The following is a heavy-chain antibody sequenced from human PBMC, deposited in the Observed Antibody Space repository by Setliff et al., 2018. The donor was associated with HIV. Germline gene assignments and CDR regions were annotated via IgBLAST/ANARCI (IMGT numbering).Heavy chain of an antibody. V-gene: IGHV3-7*03. CDR2: IKKDGSEK. CDR1: GFTFSNYW. Sequence: GGSLRLSCAASGFTFSNYWMSWVRQAPGKGLEWVANIKKDGSEKYYVDFVKGRFTISRDNAKNSLYLQMNSLRSEDTALYYCAKSPNRHSPLDWFDPWGQGTLVTVSS. J-gene: IGHJ5*02. CDR3: AKSPNRHSPLDWFDP. D-gene: IGHD5-18*01.